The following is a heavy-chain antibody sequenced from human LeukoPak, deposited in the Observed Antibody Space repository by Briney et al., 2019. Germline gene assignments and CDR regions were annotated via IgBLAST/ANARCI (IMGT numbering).Heavy chain of an antibody. J-gene: IGHJ4*02. V-gene: IGHV3-11*04. CDR1: GFTFTDYY. CDR3: ARGAYGSGSYYPDY. Sequence: GGSLRLSCAASGFTFTDYYMSWIRQAPGKGLEWLSYISGGGGTIYYAASVKGRFTISRDNAKNSLFLQVNSLRAEDTAVYYCARGAYGSGSYYPDYWGQGTLVTVSS. D-gene: IGHD3-10*01. CDR2: ISGGGGTI.